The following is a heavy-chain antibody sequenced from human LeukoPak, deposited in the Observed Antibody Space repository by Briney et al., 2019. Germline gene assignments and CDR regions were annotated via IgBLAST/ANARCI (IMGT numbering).Heavy chain of an antibody. Sequence: GGSLRLSCAASGFTFSSYGMHWVRQAPGKGLEWVAVIWHDGSNKYYADSVKGRFTISRDNSKNTLYVQMNSLRAEDTAVYYCAKNRDSRHYYGSGTQYYFYYWGQGTLVTVSS. CDR1: GFTFSSYG. CDR3: AKNRDSRHYYGSGTQYYFYY. D-gene: IGHD3-10*01. V-gene: IGHV3-33*06. CDR2: IWHDGSNK. J-gene: IGHJ4*02.